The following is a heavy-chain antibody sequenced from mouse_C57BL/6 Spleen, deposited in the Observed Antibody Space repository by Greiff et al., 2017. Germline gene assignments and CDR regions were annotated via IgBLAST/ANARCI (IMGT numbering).Heavy chain of an antibody. V-gene: IGHV5-4*03. D-gene: IGHD2-1*01. J-gene: IGHJ3*01. CDR2: ISDGGSYT. Sequence: EVKVVESGGGLVKPGGSLKLSCAASGFTFSSYAMSWVRQTPEKRLEWVATISDGGSYTYYPDNVKGRFTISRDNAKNNLYLQMSHLKSEDTAMYYCAAYGNYGFAYGGQGTLVTVSA. CDR1: GFTFSSYA. CDR3: AAYGNYGFAY.